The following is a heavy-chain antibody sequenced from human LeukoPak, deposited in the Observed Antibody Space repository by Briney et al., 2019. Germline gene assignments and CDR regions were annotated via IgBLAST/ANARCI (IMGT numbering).Heavy chain of an antibody. CDR3: VRGYSYGRHDY. D-gene: IGHD5-18*01. J-gene: IGHJ4*02. CDR1: GYTFTSYD. Sequence: ASVKVSCKASGYTFTSYDIIWVRQAPGQGLEWMGWISTYNGNTNYAQKFQGRVIMTTDTSTRTAYMDLRSLRSYDTAVYYCVRGYSYGRHDYWGQGALVTVSS. V-gene: IGHV1-18*01. CDR2: ISTYNGNT.